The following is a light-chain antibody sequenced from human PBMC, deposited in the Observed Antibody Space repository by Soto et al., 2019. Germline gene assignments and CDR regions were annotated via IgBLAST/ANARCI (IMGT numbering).Light chain of an antibody. V-gene: IGKV1-27*01. CDR1: RDISNY. CDR2: GAS. Sequence: DSQVTQSPSSLSASLGDRVSITCRASRDISNYLAWYQQKPGQVPRLLISGASTLHSGVPSRFSGSGSGTDVTVTITSLQPEESANYFCQKYDTAPLTFGGGTKVEI. J-gene: IGKJ4*01. CDR3: QKYDTAPLT.